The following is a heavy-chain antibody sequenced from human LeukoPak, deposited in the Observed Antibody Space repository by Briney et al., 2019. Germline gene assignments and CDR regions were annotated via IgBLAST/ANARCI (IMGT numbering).Heavy chain of an antibody. CDR3: ARANLYNWFDP. CDR1: GGSISSYY. Sequence: SETLSLTCSVSGGSISSYYWSWIRQPPGKGLEWIGYIYYSGSTNYSPSLKSRVTILIDTSKNQFSLKLSSMTAADTAVYYCARANLYNWFDPWGQGTLVTVSS. CDR2: IYYSGST. V-gene: IGHV4-59*01. J-gene: IGHJ5*02.